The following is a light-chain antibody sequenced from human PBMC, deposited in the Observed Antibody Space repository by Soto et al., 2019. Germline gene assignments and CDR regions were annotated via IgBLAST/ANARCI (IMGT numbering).Light chain of an antibody. Sequence: QSALTQPASVSGSPGQSSTISCTGTTSDVGGYSFVSWYQLHPGKAPKLMIYEVSNRPSGVSNRFSGSKSGNTASLTISGLQAEDESDYYCSSYTTSGTRVFGTGTKLTVL. CDR1: TSDVGGYSF. V-gene: IGLV2-14*01. J-gene: IGLJ1*01. CDR2: EVS. CDR3: SSYTTSGTRV.